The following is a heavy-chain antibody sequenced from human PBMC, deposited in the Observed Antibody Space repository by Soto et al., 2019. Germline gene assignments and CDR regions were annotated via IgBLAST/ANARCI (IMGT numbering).Heavy chain of an antibody. V-gene: IGHV4-31*03. CDR1: GGSSTSGRCY. CDR3: ARMGEHLGYYYYYGMDV. J-gene: IGHJ6*02. Sequence: TLSLPGIVSGGSSTSGRCYERWIRHQPGKCLEWIGYIYYSGSTYYYPSIKSRVTISVDTSKNQFSLKLSSVTAADTAVYYCARMGEHLGYYYYYGMDVWCQGTTVSGCS. CDR2: IYYSGST. D-gene: IGHD2-21*01.